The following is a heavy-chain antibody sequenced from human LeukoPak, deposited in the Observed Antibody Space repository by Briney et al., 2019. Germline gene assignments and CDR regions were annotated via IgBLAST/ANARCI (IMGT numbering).Heavy chain of an antibody. CDR1: GFTFSNYG. CDR3: ARLGGYSGYDLTY. Sequence: GGSLRLSCAASGFTFSNYGMHWVRQAPGKGLEWVALMWYDGSNKYYVDSVKGRFTISRDNSKNTLYLQMNSLRAEDTAVYYCARLGGYSGYDLTYWGQGTLVTVSS. D-gene: IGHD5-12*01. V-gene: IGHV3-33*01. J-gene: IGHJ4*02. CDR2: MWYDGSNK.